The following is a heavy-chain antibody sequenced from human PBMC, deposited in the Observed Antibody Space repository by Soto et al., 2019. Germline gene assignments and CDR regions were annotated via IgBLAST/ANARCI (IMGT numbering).Heavy chain of an antibody. D-gene: IGHD3-16*01. J-gene: IGHJ6*02. V-gene: IGHV3-7*03. Sequence: GGSLRLSCAASGFTFSSYWMSWVRQAPGKGLEWVANIKQDGSEKYYVDSVKGRFTISRDTSTSTVYMELSSLRSEDTAVYYCARETPDGGGYYYGMDVWGQGTTVTVSS. CDR3: ARETPDGGGYYYGMDV. CDR2: IKQDGSEK. CDR1: GFTFSSYW.